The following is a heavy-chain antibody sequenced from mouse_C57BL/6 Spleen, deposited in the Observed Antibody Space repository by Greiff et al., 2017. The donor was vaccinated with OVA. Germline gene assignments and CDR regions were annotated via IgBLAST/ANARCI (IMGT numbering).Heavy chain of an antibody. CDR2: ISSGSSTI. J-gene: IGHJ2*01. Sequence: EVKLVESGGGLVKPGGSLKLSCAASGFTFSDYGMHWVRQAPEKGLEWVAYISSGSSTIYYADTVKGRFTISRDNAKNTLFLQMTSLRSEDTAMYYCARNLYGPFDYWGQGTTLTVSS. CDR1: GFTFSDYG. CDR3: ARNLYGPFDY. V-gene: IGHV5-17*01. D-gene: IGHD1-1*02.